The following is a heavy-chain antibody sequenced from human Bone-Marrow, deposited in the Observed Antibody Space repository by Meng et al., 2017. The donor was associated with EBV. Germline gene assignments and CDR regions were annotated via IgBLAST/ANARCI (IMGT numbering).Heavy chain of an antibody. V-gene: IGHV2-5*02. CDR1: GFSLSASGVS. CDR2: IYWDDDQ. Sequence: QITLKESGPPLGKPTQTPTLTCNFSGFSLSASGVSVGWIRQPPGKALEWLANIYWDDDQRYSPSLKSRLSITKDTSKNQVVLTMTNMDPVDTATYFCVHKKESTAFYFDYWGHGTLVTVSS. J-gene: IGHJ4*01. CDR3: VHKKESTAFYFDY.